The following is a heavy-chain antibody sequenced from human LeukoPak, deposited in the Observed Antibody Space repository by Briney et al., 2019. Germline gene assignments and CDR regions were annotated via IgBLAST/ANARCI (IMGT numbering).Heavy chain of an antibody. Sequence: SETLSLTCTVSGGSISSGDYYWSWIRQPPGKGLEWIGYIYYSGSTYYNPSLKSRVTISVDTSKNQFSLKLSSVTAADTAVYYLGRAGGTPPPTPHDYWGQGTLVTVSS. CDR3: GRAGGTPPPTPHDY. CDR1: GGSISSGDYY. J-gene: IGHJ4*02. CDR2: IYYSGST. D-gene: IGHD1-1*01. V-gene: IGHV4-30-4*01.